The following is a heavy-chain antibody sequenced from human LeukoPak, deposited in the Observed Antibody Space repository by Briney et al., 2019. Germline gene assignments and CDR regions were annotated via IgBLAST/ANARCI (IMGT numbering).Heavy chain of an antibody. D-gene: IGHD7-27*01. CDR3: ARDENWGPDY. J-gene: IGHJ4*02. CDR2: IEPNSGGT. V-gene: IGHV1-2*02. Sequence: ASVKVSFKASGYTFTGYYMHWVRQAPGQGLEWMGWIEPNSGGTHYAQNFQGRLTISRDTSISTAYMELSRLSSDDTAMYYCARDENWGPDYWGQGTLVTVSS. CDR1: GYTFTGYY.